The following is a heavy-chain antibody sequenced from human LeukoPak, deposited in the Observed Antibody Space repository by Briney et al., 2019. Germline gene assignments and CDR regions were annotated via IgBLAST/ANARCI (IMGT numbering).Heavy chain of an antibody. Sequence: PGVSLRLSCAASGFTFSSYWMSWVRQAPGKGLEWVANIKQDGSEKYYVDSVKGRFTISRDNAKNSLYLQMNSLRAEDTAVYYCARDGRGYPNDDAFDIWGQGTMVTVSS. V-gene: IGHV3-7*01. CDR3: ARDGRGYPNDDAFDI. J-gene: IGHJ3*02. D-gene: IGHD3-22*01. CDR1: GFTFSSYW. CDR2: IKQDGSEK.